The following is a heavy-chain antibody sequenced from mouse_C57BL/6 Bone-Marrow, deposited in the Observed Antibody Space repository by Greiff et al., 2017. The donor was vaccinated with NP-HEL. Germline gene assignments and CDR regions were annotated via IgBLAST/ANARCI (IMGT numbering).Heavy chain of an antibody. Sequence: EVMLVESGGGLVKPGGSLKLSCAASGFTFSDYGMHWVRQAPEKGLEWVAYISSGSSTIYYADTVKGRFTISRDKAKNTLFLQMTSLRSEDTAMYYCARDYYGHYFDYWGQGTTLTVSS. CDR2: ISSGSSTI. CDR3: ARDYYGHYFDY. CDR1: GFTFSDYG. D-gene: IGHD1-1*01. V-gene: IGHV5-17*01. J-gene: IGHJ2*01.